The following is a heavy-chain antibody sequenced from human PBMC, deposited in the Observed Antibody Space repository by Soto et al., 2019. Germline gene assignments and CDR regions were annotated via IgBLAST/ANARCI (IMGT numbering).Heavy chain of an antibody. D-gene: IGHD2-21*02. J-gene: IGHJ6*02. CDR3: ARGAYCGGDCYATYYCYGMDV. V-gene: IGHV1-69*01. CDR1: GVTFSSYA. CDR2: IIPIFGTA. Sequence: QVQLVQSGAEVKKPGSSVKVSCKASGVTFSSYAISWVRQAPGQGLEWMGGIIPIFGTANYAQKFQGRVTITADESTSTAYMELSSLRSEDTAVYYCARGAYCGGDCYATYYCYGMDVWGQGNTVTVSS.